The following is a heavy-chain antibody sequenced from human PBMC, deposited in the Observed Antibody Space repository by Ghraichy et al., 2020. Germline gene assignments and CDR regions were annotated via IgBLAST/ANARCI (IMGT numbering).Heavy chain of an antibody. V-gene: IGHV2-5*01. CDR1: GFSLSTSGVG. J-gene: IGHJ4*02. CDR2: IYWNDDK. D-gene: IGHD2-15*01. CDR3: AHSYEYCSGGSCYGLYYFDY. Sequence: SGPTLVKPTQTLTLTCTFSGFSLSTSGVGVGWIRQPPGKALEWLALIYWNDDKRYSPSLKRRLTITKDTSKNQVVLTMTNMDPVDTATYYCAHSYEYCSGGSCYGLYYFDYWGQGTLVTVSS.